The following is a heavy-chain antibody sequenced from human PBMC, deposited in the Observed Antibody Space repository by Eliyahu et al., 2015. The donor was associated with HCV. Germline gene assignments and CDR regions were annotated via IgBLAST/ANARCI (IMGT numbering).Heavy chain of an antibody. J-gene: IGHJ5*02. CDR1: GGSFXGYY. D-gene: IGHD5-18*01. CDR2: INHSGST. CDR3: ARGPGGYSPRLEMRGGVGPTFDP. V-gene: IGHV4-34*01. Sequence: QVQLQQWGAGLLKPSETLSLTCAVYGGSFXGYYWSWIRQPPGKGLEWIGEINHSGSTHYNPSLKSRVTISVDTSKNQFSLKLSSVTAADTAVYYCARGPGGYSPRLEMRGGVGPTFDPWGQGTLGHRLL.